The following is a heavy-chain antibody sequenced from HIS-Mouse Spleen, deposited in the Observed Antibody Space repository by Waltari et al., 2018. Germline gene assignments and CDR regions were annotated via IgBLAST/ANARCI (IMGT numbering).Heavy chain of an antibody. J-gene: IGHJ4*02. CDR1: GGSFSGYY. Sequence: QVQLQQWGAGLLKPSETLSLTCAVYGGSFSGYYWSWIRQPPGKGLEGIGEINHSGSTNYTPSIKSRVTISVDTSKNQFSLKLSSVTAADTAVYYCARGLAARFDYWGQGTLVTVSS. V-gene: IGHV4-34*01. CDR3: ARGLAARFDY. CDR2: INHSGST. D-gene: IGHD6-6*01.